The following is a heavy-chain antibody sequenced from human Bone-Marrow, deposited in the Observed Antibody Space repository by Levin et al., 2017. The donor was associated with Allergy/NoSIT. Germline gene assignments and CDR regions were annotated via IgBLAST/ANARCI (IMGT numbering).Heavy chain of an antibody. CDR3: ARTAQDLRLAAFDI. V-gene: IGHV2-70*11. CDR2: IDWDDDK. CDR1: GFSLSTSGMC. Sequence: QTLSLTCTFSGFSLSTSGMCVSWLRQPPGKALEWLARIDWDDDKYYSTSLKTRLTISKDTSKNQVVLTMTNMDPVDTATYYCARTAQDLRLAAFDIWGQGTMVTVSS. D-gene: IGHD5-12*01. J-gene: IGHJ3*02.